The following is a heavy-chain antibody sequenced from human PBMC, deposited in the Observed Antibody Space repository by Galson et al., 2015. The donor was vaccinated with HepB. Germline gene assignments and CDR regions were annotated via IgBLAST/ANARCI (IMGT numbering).Heavy chain of an antibody. Sequence: SLRLSCAASGFPFSSYGMHWVRQTPGKGLEWVAVIWYDGSNKYYADSVKGRFTVSKDNSKNTLYLQMNSLRAEDTAVYYCARDSVVDYFDYWGQGTLVTVSS. CDR2: IWYDGSNK. V-gene: IGHV3-33*01. J-gene: IGHJ4*02. CDR1: GFPFSSYG. CDR3: ARDSVVDYFDY. D-gene: IGHD4-23*01.